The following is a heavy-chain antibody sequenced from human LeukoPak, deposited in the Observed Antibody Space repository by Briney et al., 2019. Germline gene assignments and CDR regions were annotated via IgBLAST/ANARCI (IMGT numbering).Heavy chain of an antibody. CDR3: ARTVNRVHYYYMDV. D-gene: IGHD4-11*01. CDR2: INPNSGGT. CDR1: GYTFTGYY. J-gene: IGHJ6*03. Sequence: GASVKVSCKASGYTFTGYYMHWVRQAPGQGLEWMGWINPNSGGTNYAQKFQGRVTMTRDTSISTAYMELSRLRSDDTAVYYCARTVNRVHYYYMDVWGKGTTVTVSS. V-gene: IGHV1-2*02.